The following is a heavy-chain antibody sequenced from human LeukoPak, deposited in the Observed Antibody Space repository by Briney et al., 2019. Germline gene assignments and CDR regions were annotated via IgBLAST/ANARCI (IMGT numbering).Heavy chain of an antibody. D-gene: IGHD3-10*01. V-gene: IGHV1-8*01. J-gene: IGHJ4*02. CDR3: TRAPVPGNY. CDR2: MNPHSGNT. CDR1: GYTFTTYD. Sequence: ASVKVSCKASGYTFTTYDIKWVRQATGQGLEWMGWMNPHSGNTGYAQKFQGRVTMTRDTSISTAYMELRTLTSDDTAVYYCTRAPVPGNYWGQGTLVTVSS.